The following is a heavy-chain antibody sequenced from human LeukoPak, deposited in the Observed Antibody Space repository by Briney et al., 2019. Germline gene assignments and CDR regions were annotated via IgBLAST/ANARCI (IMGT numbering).Heavy chain of an antibody. V-gene: IGHV4-34*01. CDR3: ARDVVVVPAAIHYGMDV. D-gene: IGHD2-2*01. Sequence: LSETLSLTCAVSGGSFIDYFWGWIRQPPGKGLEWIGEINHSGRTYYNPSLKSRVTISVDTSKNQFSLNLSSVTAADTAVYYCARDVVVVPAAIHYGMDVWGQGTTVTVSS. CDR2: INHSGRT. J-gene: IGHJ6*02. CDR1: GGSFIDYF.